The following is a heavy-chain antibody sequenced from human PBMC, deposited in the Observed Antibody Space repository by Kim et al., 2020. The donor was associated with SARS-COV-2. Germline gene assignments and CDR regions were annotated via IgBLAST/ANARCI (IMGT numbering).Heavy chain of an antibody. D-gene: IGHD6-13*01. V-gene: IGHV3-53*01. J-gene: IGHJ6*02. CDR1: GFNVGVNY. CDR2: IFGGGVT. Sequence: GGSLRLSCAVSGFNVGVNYMNWVRQAPGKGLESVSVIFGGGVTFYADSVKGRFTISRDSSKNTLYLHMNSLTVEDTAVYYCARPHSAAALYGMDVWGQGTTVTVSS. CDR3: ARPHSAAALYGMDV.